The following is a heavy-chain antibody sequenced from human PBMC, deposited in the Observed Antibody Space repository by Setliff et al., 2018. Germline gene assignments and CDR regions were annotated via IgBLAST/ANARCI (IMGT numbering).Heavy chain of an antibody. CDR1: GGSISSGGYH. J-gene: IGHJ3*02. D-gene: IGHD1-26*01. CDR3: ARYSGSYDAFDI. Sequence: SETLSLTCTVSGGSISSGGYHWSWIRQHPGMGLEWIGYIYYSGSTYHNPSLKTLVTISVDTSKNQFSLKLSSVTAADTAVYYCARYSGSYDAFDIWGQGTMVTVSS. CDR2: IYYSGST. V-gene: IGHV4-31*01.